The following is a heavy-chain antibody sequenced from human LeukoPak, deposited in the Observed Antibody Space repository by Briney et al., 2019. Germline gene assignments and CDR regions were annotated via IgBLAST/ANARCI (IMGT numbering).Heavy chain of an antibody. Sequence: ASVKDSCKASGYTFTSYDINWVRQATGQGLEWMGWMNPNSGNTGYAQKFQGRVTMTTDTSTSTAYMELRSLRSDDTAVSYCARDYRISSSSWYPGVVDFDYWGQGTLVTVSS. CDR1: GYTFTSYD. CDR3: ARDYRISSSSWYPGVVDFDY. D-gene: IGHD6-13*01. V-gene: IGHV1-8*02. CDR2: MNPNSGNT. J-gene: IGHJ4*02.